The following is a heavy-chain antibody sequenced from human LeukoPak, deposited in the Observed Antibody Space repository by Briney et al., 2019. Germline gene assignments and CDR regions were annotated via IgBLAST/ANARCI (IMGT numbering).Heavy chain of an antibody. Sequence: GGSLRLSCTVSGFTVSSNSMSWVRQAPGKGLEWVSGISGSGGSTYYADSVKGRFTISRDNSKNTLYLQMNSLRAEDTAVYYCAKDLQYYDFWSGYLSHDAFDIWGQGTMVTVSS. D-gene: IGHD3-3*01. J-gene: IGHJ3*02. V-gene: IGHV3-23*01. CDR2: ISGSGGST. CDR3: AKDLQYYDFWSGYLSHDAFDI. CDR1: GFTVSSNS.